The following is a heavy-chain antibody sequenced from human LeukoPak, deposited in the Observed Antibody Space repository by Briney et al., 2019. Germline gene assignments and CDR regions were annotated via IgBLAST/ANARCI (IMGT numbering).Heavy chain of an antibody. J-gene: IGHJ3*01. V-gene: IGHV3-30*03. Sequence: GGSLRLSCAASGFTFSSYGMHWVRQAPGKGLGWVAVISYDGSNKYYADSVKGRFTISRDNSKNTLYLQMNSLRAEDSALYYCVRDLRKKGSPGDPFDFWGQGTMVTVSS. D-gene: IGHD6-13*01. CDR2: ISYDGSNK. CDR1: GFTFSSYG. CDR3: VRDLRKKGSPGDPFDF.